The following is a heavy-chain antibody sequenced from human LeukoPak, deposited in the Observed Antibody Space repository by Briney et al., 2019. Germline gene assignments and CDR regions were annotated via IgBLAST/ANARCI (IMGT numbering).Heavy chain of an antibody. CDR2: ISYSGST. CDR1: GVSISSNSQY. V-gene: IGHV4-39*01. CDR3: ARSPGTSTLDY. D-gene: IGHD5/OR15-5a*01. Sequence: SETLSLTCTVSGVSISSNSQYWAWIRQPPGKGLEWLGTISYSGSTHYNPSLKSRVTISLDTTKNQFSLKLSSMTAADTAVYYCARSPGTSTLDYWGQGTLVTVSS. J-gene: IGHJ4*02.